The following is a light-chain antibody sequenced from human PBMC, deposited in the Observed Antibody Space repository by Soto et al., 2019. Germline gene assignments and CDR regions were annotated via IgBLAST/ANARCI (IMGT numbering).Light chain of an antibody. CDR3: CSYAGSVTYVV. Sequence: QSVLTQPASVSGSPGQSITISCTGTSSDIGSYDLVSWYQHHPARAPKLIIYEGSKRPSGVSMRFSGSKSGYTASLTISGLQAEDEADYFCCSYAGSVTYVVFGRGTKVTVL. CDR1: SSDIGSYDL. J-gene: IGLJ2*01. CDR2: EGS. V-gene: IGLV2-23*01.